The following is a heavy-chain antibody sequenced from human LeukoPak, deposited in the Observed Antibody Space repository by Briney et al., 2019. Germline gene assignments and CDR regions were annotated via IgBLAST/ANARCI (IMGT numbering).Heavy chain of an antibody. D-gene: IGHD3-10*01. V-gene: IGHV3-30*01. CDR3: ARDSTYYYDSGSSGPHYFDN. CDR1: GFTFSNYA. Sequence: GGSLRLSCAASGFTFSNYAMHWVRQAPGKGLEWVSLISSGGTYEYYADSVKGRFTISRDNSKNTLYLQLNSLRAEDTAVYYCARDSTYYYDSGSSGPHYFDNWGRGTLVTVSS. CDR2: ISSGGTYE. J-gene: IGHJ4*02.